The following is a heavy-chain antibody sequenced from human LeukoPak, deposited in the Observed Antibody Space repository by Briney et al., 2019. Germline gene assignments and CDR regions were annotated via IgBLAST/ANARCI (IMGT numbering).Heavy chain of an antibody. Sequence: PGGSLRLPCAASGFTFSSSWMHWVRQAPGKGLVWVSRINSDGSTTNYADSVKGRFTISRDNAKNTLYLQMNSLRAEDTAVYYCGGRYSGYVGYWGQGTLVTVSS. CDR3: GGRYSGYVGY. D-gene: IGHD5-12*01. J-gene: IGHJ4*02. CDR1: GFTFSSSW. CDR2: INSDGSTT. V-gene: IGHV3-74*01.